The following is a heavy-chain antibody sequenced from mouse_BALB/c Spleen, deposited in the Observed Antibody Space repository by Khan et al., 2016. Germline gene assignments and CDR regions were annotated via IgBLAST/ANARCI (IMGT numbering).Heavy chain of an antibody. D-gene: IGHD1-1*01. CDR1: GYTFTSYW. Sequence: QVQLQQSGAELARTGASVKLSCKASGYTFTSYWMQWVKQRPGQGLEWIGAIYPGDGCTRYTQKFKGQATLTADESSSTAYMQLSSLASEDSAVYYFASYYGSSYDYFDDWGQGTTLTVSS. J-gene: IGHJ2*01. CDR2: IYPGDGCT. V-gene: IGHV1-87*01. CDR3: ASYYGSSYDYFDD.